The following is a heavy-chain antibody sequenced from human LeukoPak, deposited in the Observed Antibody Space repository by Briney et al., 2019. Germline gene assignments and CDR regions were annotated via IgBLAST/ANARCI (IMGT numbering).Heavy chain of an antibody. CDR3: ARGPTYYYDSSGYYFGY. J-gene: IGHJ4*02. Sequence: KPSETLSLTCAVYGGSFSGYYWSWIRQPPGKGLEWIGEINHSGSTNYNPSLKSRVTISVDTSKNQFSLKLSSVTAADTAVYYCARGPTYYYDSSGYYFGYWGQGTLVTVSS. V-gene: IGHV4-34*01. D-gene: IGHD3-22*01. CDR1: GGSFSGYY. CDR2: INHSGST.